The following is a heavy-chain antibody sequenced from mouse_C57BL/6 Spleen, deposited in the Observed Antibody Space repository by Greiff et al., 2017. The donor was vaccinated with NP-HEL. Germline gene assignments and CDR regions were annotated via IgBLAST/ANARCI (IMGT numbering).Heavy chain of an antibody. D-gene: IGHD1-1*01. CDR2: INPSSGYT. CDR3: ASARYPDY. CDR1: GYTFTSYW. V-gene: IGHV1-7*01. J-gene: IGHJ2*01. Sequence: QVQLKESGAELAKPGASVKLSCKASGYTFTSYWMHWVKQRPGQGLEWIGYINPSSGYTKYNQKFKDKATLTADRSSSTAYMQLSSLTYEDSAVYYCASARYPDYWGQGTTLTVSS.